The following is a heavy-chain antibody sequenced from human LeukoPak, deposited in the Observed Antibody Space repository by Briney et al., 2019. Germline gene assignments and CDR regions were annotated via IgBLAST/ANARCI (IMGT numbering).Heavy chain of an antibody. D-gene: IGHD3-22*01. V-gene: IGHV3-49*03. CDR1: GFTFGDYA. Sequence: GGSLRLSCTASGFTFGDYAMSWFRQAPGKGLEWVGFIRSKAYGGTKEYAASVKGRFTISRDDSKSIAYLQMNSLKTEDTAVYYCTRDPYYDSSGYYLSDYFDYWGQGPWSPSPQ. CDR2: IRSKAYGGTK. CDR3: TRDPYYDSSGYYLSDYFDY. J-gene: IGHJ4*02.